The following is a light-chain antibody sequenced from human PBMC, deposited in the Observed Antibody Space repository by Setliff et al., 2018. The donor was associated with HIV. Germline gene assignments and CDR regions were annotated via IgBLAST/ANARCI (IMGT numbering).Light chain of an antibody. J-gene: IGLJ3*02. CDR2: STN. CDR3: VLYMGSGLWV. CDR1: SGSVSTNHF. Sequence: QTVVTQEPSFSVSPGETVTLTCGLTSGSVSTNHFPNWFQQTPGQAPRTLIYSTNRRSSGVPGRFSGSILGSTAALTITGAQTDDESHYYCVLYMGSGLWVFGGGTKGTV. V-gene: IGLV8-61*01.